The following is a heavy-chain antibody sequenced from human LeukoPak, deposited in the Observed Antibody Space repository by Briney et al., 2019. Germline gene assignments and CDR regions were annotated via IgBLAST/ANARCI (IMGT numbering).Heavy chain of an antibody. CDR1: GFTFSDYN. Sequence: GGSLRLSCVASGFTFSDYNMNWVRRAPGKGLEWVSSITTSSSYMYHADSVEGRFTISRDNAKNSLYLHMNSLRAEDTAVYYCARHGSGWYMNDYWGQGTLVTVSS. CDR2: ITTSSSYM. V-gene: IGHV3-21*01. D-gene: IGHD6-19*01. J-gene: IGHJ4*02. CDR3: ARHGSGWYMNDY.